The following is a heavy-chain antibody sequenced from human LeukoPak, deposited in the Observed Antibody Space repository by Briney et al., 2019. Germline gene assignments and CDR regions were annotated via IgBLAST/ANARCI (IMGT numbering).Heavy chain of an antibody. CDR3: AKSSGWNYYYYYMDV. Sequence: PGGSLRLSCAASGFIFTNFGMNWVRQAPGKGLEWVSSISSNSSYIYYADSVKGRFTISRDNAKNSLYLQMNSLRAEDTAVYYCAKSSGWNYYYYYMDVWGKGTTVIASS. J-gene: IGHJ6*03. CDR1: GFIFTNFG. D-gene: IGHD6-19*01. V-gene: IGHV3-21*01. CDR2: ISSNSSYI.